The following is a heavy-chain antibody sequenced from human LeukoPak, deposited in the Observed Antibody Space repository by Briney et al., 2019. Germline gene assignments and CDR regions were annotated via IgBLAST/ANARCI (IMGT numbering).Heavy chain of an antibody. CDR2: ISGSGGST. CDR3: AKDAAGYSYGQSDY. V-gene: IGHV3-23*01. CDR1: GFTFSSYA. D-gene: IGHD5-18*01. Sequence: HPGGSLRLSCAASGFTFSSYAMSWVRQAPGKGLEWVSAISGSGGSTYYADSVKGRFTISRDNSKNTLYMQMNSLRAEDTALYYCAKDAAGYSYGQSDYWGQGTLVTVSS. J-gene: IGHJ4*02.